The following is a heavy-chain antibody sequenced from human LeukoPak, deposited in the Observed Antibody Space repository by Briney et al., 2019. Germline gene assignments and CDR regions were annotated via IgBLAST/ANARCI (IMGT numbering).Heavy chain of an antibody. CDR3: ARSGVVVTPYYFDY. Sequence: SETLSLTCTLSGGSISSGDYYWSWIRQPPGKGLEWIGFIFNSGSTYYNPSLKSRVAISAETSKNQFSLKLNSVTAADTAVYYCARSGVVVTPYYFDYWGQGTLVTVSS. CDR2: IFNSGST. CDR1: GGSISSGDYY. J-gene: IGHJ4*02. V-gene: IGHV4-30-4*08. D-gene: IGHD3-22*01.